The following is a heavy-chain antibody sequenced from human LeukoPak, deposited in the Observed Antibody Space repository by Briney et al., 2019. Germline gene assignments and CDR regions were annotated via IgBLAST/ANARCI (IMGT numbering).Heavy chain of an antibody. J-gene: IGHJ4*02. CDR2: ISSSSSYI. D-gene: IGHD2-2*01. Sequence: PGGSLRLSCAASGFTFSSYSMNWVRQAPGKGLEWVSSISSSSSYIYYADSVKGRFTIFRDNAKNSLYLQMNSLRAEDTAVYYCAREQVVVVPAALDYWGQGTLVTVSS. CDR3: AREQVVVVPAALDY. CDR1: GFTFSSYS. V-gene: IGHV3-21*01.